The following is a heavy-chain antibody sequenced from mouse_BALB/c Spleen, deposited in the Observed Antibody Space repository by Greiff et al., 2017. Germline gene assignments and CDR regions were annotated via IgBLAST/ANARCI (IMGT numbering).Heavy chain of an antibody. V-gene: IGHV7-3*02. CDR3: GRLDYYGGGYVDD. Sequence: EVQLVESGGGLVQPGGSLRLSCATSGFTFTDYYMSWVRQPPGKALEWLGFIRNKANGYTTEYSASVKGRFTISRDNSQSILDLQMNTLRAEDSATYYCGRLDYYGGGYVDDWGAGTTVTVSS. D-gene: IGHD1-1*02. J-gene: IGHJ1*01. CDR1: GFTFTDYY. CDR2: IRNKANGYTT.